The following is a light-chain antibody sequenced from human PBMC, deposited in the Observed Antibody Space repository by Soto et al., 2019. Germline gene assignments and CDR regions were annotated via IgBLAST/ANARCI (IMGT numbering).Light chain of an antibody. J-gene: IGLJ1*01. CDR1: SSNIGTGYD. CDR2: GNS. V-gene: IGLV1-40*01. CDR3: QSYDSSLSGFYV. Sequence: QSVLTQPPSVSGAPGQRVTISCTGSSSNIGTGYDVHWYQQLPGTAPKLLIYGNSNRPSGVPDRFSGSKSGTSASLAITGLQAEDGADYYCQSYDSSLSGFYVFGTGTKVTV.